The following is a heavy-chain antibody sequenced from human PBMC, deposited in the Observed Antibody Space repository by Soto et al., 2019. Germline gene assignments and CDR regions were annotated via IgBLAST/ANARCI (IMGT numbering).Heavy chain of an antibody. Sequence: GGSLRLSCAASGFTFSSYAMSWVRRAPGEGLEWVSAISGSGGSTYYADSVKGRFTISRDNSKNTLYLQMNSLRAEDTAVYYCANHYGGISYYFDYWGQGTLVTVSS. D-gene: IGHD4-17*01. CDR1: GFTFSSYA. CDR3: ANHYGGISYYFDY. J-gene: IGHJ4*02. CDR2: ISGSGGST. V-gene: IGHV3-23*01.